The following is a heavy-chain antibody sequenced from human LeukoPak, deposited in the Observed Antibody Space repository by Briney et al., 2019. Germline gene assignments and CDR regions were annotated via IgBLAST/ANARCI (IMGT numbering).Heavy chain of an antibody. CDR1: GYTFTGYY. V-gene: IGHV1-2*02. CDR2: INPNSGGT. Sequence: ASVKVSCKASGYTFTGYYMHWVRQAPGQGLGWRGWINPNSGGTNDAQKFQGRVTMTRDTSISTAYMELNTLRSGDTAVYYCARGRHPSDDAFDIWGQGTMVTVS. J-gene: IGHJ3*02. CDR3: ARGRHPSDDAFDI.